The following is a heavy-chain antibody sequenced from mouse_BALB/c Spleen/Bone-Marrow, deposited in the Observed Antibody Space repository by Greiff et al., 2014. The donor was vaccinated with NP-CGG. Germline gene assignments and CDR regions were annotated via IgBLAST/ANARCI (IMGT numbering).Heavy chain of an antibody. CDR3: ARWEYYAMDY. V-gene: IGHV14-3*02. Sequence: VQLQQPGAELVKPGASVKLSCTASGFNIKDTYMHWVKQRPEQGPEWIGRIDPANGNTKYDPKFQGKATITADTSSNTAYLQLSSLTSEDTAVYYCARWEYYAMDYWGQGTSVTVSS. J-gene: IGHJ4*01. CDR1: GFNIKDTY. CDR2: IDPANGNT. D-gene: IGHD4-1*01.